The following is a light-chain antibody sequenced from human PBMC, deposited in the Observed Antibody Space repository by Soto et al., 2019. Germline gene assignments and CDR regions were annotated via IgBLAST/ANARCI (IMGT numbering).Light chain of an antibody. CDR1: SGHSSYA. CDR2: LNGDGSH. J-gene: IGLJ2*01. V-gene: IGLV4-69*01. Sequence: QLVLTQSPSASASLGASVKLTCTLSSGHSSYAIAWHQQQPEKGPRYLMKLNGDGSHSKGDGIPDRFSGSSSGAERYLTISSLQSEDEADYYCQTWGTGGVVFGGGTQLTVL. CDR3: QTWGTGGVV.